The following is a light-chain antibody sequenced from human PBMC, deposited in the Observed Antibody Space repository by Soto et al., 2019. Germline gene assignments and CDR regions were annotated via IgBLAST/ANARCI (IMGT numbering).Light chain of an antibody. CDR3: QQYGSSPTFT. CDR2: GTS. V-gene: IGKV3-20*01. Sequence: DIELTQSPGTLSLSPGDRATLSCRASQSVSSSYLAWYQQKPGQAPSLLIYGTSGRATGIPDRFSGSGSGTDFSLTISRLEPEDFAVYYCQQYGSSPTFTFGHGTKVDIK. J-gene: IGKJ3*01. CDR1: QSVSSSY.